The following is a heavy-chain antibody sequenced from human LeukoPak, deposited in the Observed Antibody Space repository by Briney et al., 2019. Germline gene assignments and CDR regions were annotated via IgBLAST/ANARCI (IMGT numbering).Heavy chain of an antibody. V-gene: IGHV3-21*01. CDR1: GFTFSSYS. J-gene: IGHJ4*02. CDR3: ARDYTMIRYYFDY. CDR2: ISSSSSYI. D-gene: IGHD3-22*01. Sequence: PGGSLRLSCAASGFTFSSYSMNWVRQAPGKGLEWVSSISSSSSYIYYADSVKGRFTISRDNAKNSLYLQMNSLRAEDTAVYYCARDYTMIRYYFDYWGPGTLVTVSS.